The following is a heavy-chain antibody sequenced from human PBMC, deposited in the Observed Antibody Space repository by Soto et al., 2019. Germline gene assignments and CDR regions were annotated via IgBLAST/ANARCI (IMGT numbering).Heavy chain of an antibody. D-gene: IGHD3-10*01. V-gene: IGHV4-30-4*01. J-gene: IGHJ5*02. Sequence: QVQLQESGPGLVNPSQTLSLTCTVSGGSISSGDYYWSWIRQPPGKGLEWIGYIYYSGSTYYNPSLQSLVSTSVDTSENPFSLKLSSVTAADTAVYYCARARITMVRGVIINNWFDPWGQGTLVTVSS. CDR2: IYYSGST. CDR1: GGSISSGDYY. CDR3: ARARITMVRGVIINNWFDP.